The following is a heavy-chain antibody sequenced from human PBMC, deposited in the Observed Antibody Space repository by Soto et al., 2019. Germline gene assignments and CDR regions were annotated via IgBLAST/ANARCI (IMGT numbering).Heavy chain of an antibody. CDR3: ARDDANIVVVPAAIRLFYYYYMDV. CDR2: INTGNGDT. D-gene: IGHD2-2*01. V-gene: IGHV1-3*04. Sequence: APVKVSCKASGYTLTTNGIHWVRQAPGQKFEWMGWINTGNGDTKYSQKFQGRISITRDTSATTAYMELGSLRSEDTAVYYCARDDANIVVVPAAIRLFYYYYMDVWGKGTTVTVSS. CDR1: GYTLTTNG. J-gene: IGHJ6*03.